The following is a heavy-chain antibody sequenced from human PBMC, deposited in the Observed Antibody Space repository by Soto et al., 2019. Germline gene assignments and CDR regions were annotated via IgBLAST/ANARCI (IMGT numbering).Heavy chain of an antibody. D-gene: IGHD2-15*01. Sequence: EVQLVESGGGVVQSGGSLRLSCAASGFTFDDYTMHWVRQSPGKGLEWVSRISWDGSKRFYADSVEGRFTISRDNSKNHLYLQMNSLTTEDSAFYQCVTGEGGLLGGDWGQGTLVTVSS. CDR3: VTGEGGLLGGD. J-gene: IGHJ4*02. CDR2: ISWDGSKR. V-gene: IGHV3-43*01. CDR1: GFTFDDYT.